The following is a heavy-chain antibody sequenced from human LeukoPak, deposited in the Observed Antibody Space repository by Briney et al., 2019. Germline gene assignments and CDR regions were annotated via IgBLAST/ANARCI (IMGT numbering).Heavy chain of an antibody. Sequence: PPETLSLTCTVSGGSISSYYWSWIRQPAGKGLEWIGRIYTSGSTNYNPSLKSRVTMSVDTSKNQFSLKLSSVTAADTAVYYCATGVVPAAMDEYYYYYGMDVWGQGTTVTVSS. CDR2: IYTSGST. J-gene: IGHJ6*02. D-gene: IGHD2-2*01. CDR1: GGSISSYY. CDR3: ATGVVPAAMDEYYYYYGMDV. V-gene: IGHV4-4*07.